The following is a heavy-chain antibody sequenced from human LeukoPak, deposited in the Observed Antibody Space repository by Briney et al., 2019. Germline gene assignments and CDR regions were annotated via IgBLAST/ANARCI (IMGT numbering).Heavy chain of an antibody. J-gene: IGHJ5*02. CDR3: ARRVNGYYLGPFDP. D-gene: IGHD3-22*01. CDR1: GGSIRSSSYY. CDR2: IYYSGST. Sequence: SETLSLTCTVSGGSIRSSSYYWGWIRQPPGKGLEWIGSIYYSGSTYYNASLKSRGTISVDTSKNQFSLKLSSVTAADTAVYYCARRVNGYYLGPFDPWGQGTLVTVSS. V-gene: IGHV4-39*01.